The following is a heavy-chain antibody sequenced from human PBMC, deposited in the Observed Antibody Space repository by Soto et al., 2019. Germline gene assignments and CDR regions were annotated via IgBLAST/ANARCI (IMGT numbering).Heavy chain of an antibody. D-gene: IGHD1-26*01. V-gene: IGHV4-31*03. CDR2: IYYSGTT. CDR1: GDSINNGGHY. CDR3: ARSAVGATKSGFDS. J-gene: IGHJ4*02. Sequence: QVQLQESGPGLVKPSQTLSLTCNVSGDSINNGGHYWSWIRQPPGKGLEWIWFIYYSGTTYYNPSLKSRVTISVHTSKIQFSLKLNSVTAADTAVYYCARSAVGATKSGFDSWGQGTLVTVSS.